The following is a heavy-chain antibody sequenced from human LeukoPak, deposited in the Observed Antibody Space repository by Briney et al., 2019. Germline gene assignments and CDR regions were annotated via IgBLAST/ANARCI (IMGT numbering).Heavy chain of an antibody. Sequence: PGGALILSCGASRYTFSNYGMPWVPRATGKGLERVAVRWHDGTNKYFGDSVKGRFTISRDNPKNTLYLQMNSLKVEDTAVYYCARPESWYGGFDYWGQGTLVTVSS. CDR2: RWHDGTNK. J-gene: IGHJ4*02. CDR1: RYTFSNYG. V-gene: IGHV3-33*01. CDR3: ARPESWYGGFDY. D-gene: IGHD6-13*01.